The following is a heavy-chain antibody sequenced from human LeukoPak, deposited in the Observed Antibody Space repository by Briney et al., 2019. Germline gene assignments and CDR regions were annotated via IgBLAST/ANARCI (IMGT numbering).Heavy chain of an antibody. V-gene: IGHV4-59*08. J-gene: IGHJ4*02. CDR2: IYYSGST. CDR3: ARLIGSSTVADY. Sequence: PSETLSLTCTVSGGSFSGYFWSWIRQSPGMGLEWIGYIYYSGSTTYNPSLKSRVTISVDTSKNQFFLKLDSVTAADTAVYYCARLIGSSTVADYWGQGTLVTVSS. D-gene: IGHD1-14*01. CDR1: GGSFSGYF.